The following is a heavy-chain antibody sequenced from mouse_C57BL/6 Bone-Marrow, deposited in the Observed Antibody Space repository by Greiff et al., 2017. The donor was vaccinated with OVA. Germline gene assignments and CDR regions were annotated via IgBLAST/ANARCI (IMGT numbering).Heavy chain of an antibody. CDR3: VYYYGSSCRYFDY. V-gene: IGHV1-64*01. CDR1: GYTFTSYW. J-gene: IGHJ2*01. Sequence: VQLQQPGAELVKPGASVKLSCKASGYTFTSYWMHWVKQRPGQGLEWIGMIHPNSGSTNYNEKFKSKATLTVDKSSSTAYMQLSSLTSEDSAVDYCVYYYGSSCRYFDYWGQGTTLTVTS. CDR2: IHPNSGST. D-gene: IGHD1-1*01.